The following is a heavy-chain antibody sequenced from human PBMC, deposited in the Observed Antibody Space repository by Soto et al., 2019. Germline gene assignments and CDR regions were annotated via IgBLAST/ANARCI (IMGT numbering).Heavy chain of an antibody. CDR3: ARGAYGGCAFDI. Sequence: GGSLRLSCAASGFTFSSYEMNWVRQAPGKGLEWVSYISSSGSTIYYADSVKGRFTISRDNAKNSLYLQMNSLRAEDTAVYYCARGAYGGCAFDIWGQGTMVTVSS. V-gene: IGHV3-48*03. J-gene: IGHJ3*02. CDR2: ISSSGSTI. CDR1: GFTFSSYE. D-gene: IGHD4-17*01.